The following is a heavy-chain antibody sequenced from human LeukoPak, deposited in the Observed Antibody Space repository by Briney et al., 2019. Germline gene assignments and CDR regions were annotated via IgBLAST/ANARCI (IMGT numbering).Heavy chain of an antibody. J-gene: IGHJ4*02. CDR3: AKDDGALILEWLSPEVY. CDR1: GFTFSSYA. CDR2: ISGSGGST. V-gene: IGHV3-23*01. D-gene: IGHD3-3*01. Sequence: QSGGSLRLSCAASGFTFSSYAMSWVRQAPGKELEWVSAISGSGGSTYYADSVKGRFTISRDNSKNTLYLQMNSLRAEDTAVYYCAKDDGALILEWLSPEVYWGQGTLVTVSS.